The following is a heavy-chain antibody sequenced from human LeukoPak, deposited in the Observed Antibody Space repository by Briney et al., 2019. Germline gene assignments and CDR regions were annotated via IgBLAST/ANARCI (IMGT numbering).Heavy chain of an antibody. Sequence: GESLKISCKGSGYSFTSYWIGWVRQMPGKGLEWMGIIYTGDSDTRYSPSFQGQVTISVDKSISPAYLQWSSLKASDTAMYYCARRTGSSGYGNWFDPWGQGTLVTVSS. D-gene: IGHD3-22*01. J-gene: IGHJ5*02. CDR2: IYTGDSDT. CDR3: ARRTGSSGYGNWFDP. CDR1: GYSFTSYW. V-gene: IGHV5-51*01.